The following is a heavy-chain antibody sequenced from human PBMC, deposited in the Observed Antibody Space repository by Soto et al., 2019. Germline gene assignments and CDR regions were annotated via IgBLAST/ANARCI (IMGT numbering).Heavy chain of an antibody. D-gene: IGHD6-19*01. CDR2: IYYSGST. CDR1: GGSISSYY. V-gene: IGHV4-59*08. Sequence: SETLSLTCTVSGGSISSYYWSWIRQPPGKGLEWIGYIYYSGSTNYNPSLKSRVTISVDTSKNQFSLKLSSVTAADTAVYYCAGSDYSSGWYISEGGFDYWGQGTLVPVSS. CDR3: AGSDYSSGWYISEGGFDY. J-gene: IGHJ4*02.